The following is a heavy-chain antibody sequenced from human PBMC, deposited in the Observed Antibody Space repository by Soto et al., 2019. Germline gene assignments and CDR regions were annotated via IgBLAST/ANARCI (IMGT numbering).Heavy chain of an antibody. CDR1: GFSLTTSGVG. CDR3: ANLSWQNFDY. J-gene: IGHJ4*02. Sequence: SGPTLVNPTETLTLTCTFSGFSLTTSGVGVGWFRQPPGKALEWLALIYWDDDERYSPSLKSRLTITKDTSKNQAVLTMTNMDPADTASYYCANLSWQNFDYWGQGTLVTVSS. D-gene: IGHD3-16*02. V-gene: IGHV2-5*02. CDR2: IYWDDDE.